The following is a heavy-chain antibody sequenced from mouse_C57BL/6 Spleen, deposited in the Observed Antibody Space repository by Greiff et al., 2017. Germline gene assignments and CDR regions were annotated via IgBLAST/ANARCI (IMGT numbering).Heavy chain of an antibody. V-gene: IGHV1-18*01. CDR2: INPNTGGT. CDR3: ARRDYRPSMDY. J-gene: IGHJ4*01. CDR1: GYTFTDYN. Sequence: EVKLMESGPELVKPGASVKIPCKASGYTFTDYNMDWVKQSHGKSLEWIGDINPNTGGTIYNQKFKGKATLTVDKSSSTAYIELRSLTSEDTAVYYCARRDYRPSMDYWGQGTSVTVSS. D-gene: IGHD5-5*01.